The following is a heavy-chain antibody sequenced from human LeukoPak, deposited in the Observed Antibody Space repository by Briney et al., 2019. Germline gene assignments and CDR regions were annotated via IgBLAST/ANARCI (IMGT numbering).Heavy chain of an antibody. J-gene: IGHJ3*02. Sequence: GGSLRLSCGASGFTFSSYAMSWVRQAPGKGLEWVSGISGSDGYTYYADSVKGRFTISRDNSKNTLSLQMNSLRAEDTALYYCARDFLVVAFDIWGQGTMVTVSS. V-gene: IGHV3-23*01. CDR1: GFTFSSYA. CDR2: ISGSDGYT. CDR3: ARDFLVVAFDI. D-gene: IGHD2-8*02.